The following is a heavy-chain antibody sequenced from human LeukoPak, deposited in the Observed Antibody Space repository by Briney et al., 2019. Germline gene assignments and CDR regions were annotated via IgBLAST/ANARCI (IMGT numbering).Heavy chain of an antibody. J-gene: IGHJ4*02. CDR1: EFTFSNFW. D-gene: IGHD2-21*01. CDR3: ARELRSVVMVVHGFGD. Sequence: GGSLRLSCAASEFTFSNFWMSWVRQAPGKGLEWVANIKQDGSEKHYVDSVKGRFTISRDNAKNSLYLQMNSLGAEDTAVYYCARELRSVVMVVHGFGDWGQGTLVTVAS. CDR2: IKQDGSEK. V-gene: IGHV3-7*01.